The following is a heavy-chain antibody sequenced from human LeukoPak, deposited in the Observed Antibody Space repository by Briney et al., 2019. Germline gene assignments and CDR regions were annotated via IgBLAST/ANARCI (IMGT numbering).Heavy chain of an antibody. Sequence: GASVKVSCKASGGTFSSYAISWVRQAPGQGLEWMGGIIPIFGTANYAQKFQGRVTITADESTSTAYMELSSLRSDDTAVYYCARDLGSEQWLVQGDYWGQGTLVTVSS. V-gene: IGHV1-69*13. CDR3: ARDLGSEQWLVQGDY. CDR2: IIPIFGTA. J-gene: IGHJ4*02. CDR1: GGTFSSYA. D-gene: IGHD6-19*01.